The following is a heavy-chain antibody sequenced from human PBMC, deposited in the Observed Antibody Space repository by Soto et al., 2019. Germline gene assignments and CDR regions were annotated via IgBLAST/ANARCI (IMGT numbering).Heavy chain of an antibody. CDR2: ISYDGSNK. V-gene: IGHV3-30*18. Sequence: LRLSCAASGFTFSSYGMHWVRQAPGKGLEWVAVISYDGSNKYYADSVKGRFTISRDNSKNTQYLQMNSLRAEDTAVYYCAEASLAVAGTDAFDIWGQGTMVTVSS. D-gene: IGHD6-19*01. CDR3: AEASLAVAGTDAFDI. CDR1: GFTFSSYG. J-gene: IGHJ3*02.